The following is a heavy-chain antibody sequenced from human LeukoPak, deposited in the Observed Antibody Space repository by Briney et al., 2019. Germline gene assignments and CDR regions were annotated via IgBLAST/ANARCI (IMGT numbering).Heavy chain of an antibody. CDR2: ISYDGSSK. J-gene: IGHJ4*02. Sequence: GGSLRLSCAGSGFTFSGYTIHWVRQAPGKGLEWVAVISYDGSSKYYADSAKGRFTISRDNSKNTLYLQMNSLRAEDTAVYYCAREAYSGSLYFDYWGQGTLVTVSS. V-gene: IGHV3-30*14. CDR1: GFTFSGYT. D-gene: IGHD1-26*01. CDR3: AREAYSGSLYFDY.